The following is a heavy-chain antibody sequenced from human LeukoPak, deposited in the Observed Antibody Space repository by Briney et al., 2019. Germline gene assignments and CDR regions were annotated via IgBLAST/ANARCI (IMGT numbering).Heavy chain of an antibody. Sequence: PGGSLRLSCVVSGISLSNYAMSWARQAPGKGLEWVSYISERGGTTTYADSVKGRFTISRDNSLNTLNLQMGSLRAEDTAVYFCAKRGVVIRGILVIGYHQGAYHYDHWGQGVLVTVSS. J-gene: IGHJ4*02. CDR2: ISERGGTT. CDR3: AKRGVVIRGILVIGYHQGAYHYDH. D-gene: IGHD3-10*01. V-gene: IGHV3-23*01. CDR1: GISLSNYA.